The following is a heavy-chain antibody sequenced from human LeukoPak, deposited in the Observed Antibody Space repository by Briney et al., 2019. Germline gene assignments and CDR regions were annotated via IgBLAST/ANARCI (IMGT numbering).Heavy chain of an antibody. V-gene: IGHV3-74*01. CDR2: ISTDGYTT. D-gene: IGHD2-15*01. CDR3: VVVGSPGY. J-gene: IGHJ4*02. CDR1: GLAFSAYK. Sequence: GGSLRLSCAASGLAFSAYKMHWVRQAPRKGLVWVSRISTDGYTTDYADFVQGRFTASRDNTKNTWSLEMNSLRAEDTAVYYCVVVGSPGYWGQGTLVTVSP.